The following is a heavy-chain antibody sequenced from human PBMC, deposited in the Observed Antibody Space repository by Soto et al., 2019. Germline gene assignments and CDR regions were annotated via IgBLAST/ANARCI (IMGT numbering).Heavy chain of an antibody. CDR2: ISGSGGST. D-gene: IGHD6-19*01. J-gene: IGHJ4*02. CDR1: GFTFSSYA. Sequence: EVQLLESGGGLVQPGGSLRLSCAASGFTFSSYAMSWVRQAPGKGLEWVSAISGSGGSTYYADSVKGRFTISRDNSKNTLYLQMNSLRAEDTAVYYCANPPTHEQLQWLGTLGYWGQGTLVTVSS. V-gene: IGHV3-23*01. CDR3: ANPPTHEQLQWLGTLGY.